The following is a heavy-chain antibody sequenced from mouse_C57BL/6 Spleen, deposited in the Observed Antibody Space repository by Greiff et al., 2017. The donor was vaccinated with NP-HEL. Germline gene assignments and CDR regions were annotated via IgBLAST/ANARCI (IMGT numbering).Heavy chain of an antibody. CDR3: ARVRGYFDY. J-gene: IGHJ2*01. CDR2: IRNKANGYTT. CDR1: GFTFTDYY. Sequence: EVKLMESGGGLVQPGGSLSLSCAASGFTFTDYYMSWVRQPPGKALEWLGFIRNKANGYTTEYSASVKGRFTISRDNSQSILYLQMNALRAEDSATYYCARVRGYFDYWGQGTTLTVSS. V-gene: IGHV7-3*01.